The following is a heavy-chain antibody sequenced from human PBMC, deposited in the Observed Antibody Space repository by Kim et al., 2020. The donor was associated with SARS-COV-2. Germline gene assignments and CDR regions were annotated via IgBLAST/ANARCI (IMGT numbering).Heavy chain of an antibody. D-gene: IGHD3-3*01. Sequence: SQTLSLTCTVSGGSVSSGSYFWSWIRQPPGKGLEWIGYIYYSGNTNYNPSLKSRVTMSVDTSKNQFSLKLRSVTAAETAVYYCARAPNDFWSGYPYYFDYWGQGTLVTVSS. CDR2: IYYSGNT. CDR3: ARAPNDFWSGYPYYFDY. V-gene: IGHV4-61*01. CDR1: GGSVSSGSYF. J-gene: IGHJ4*02.